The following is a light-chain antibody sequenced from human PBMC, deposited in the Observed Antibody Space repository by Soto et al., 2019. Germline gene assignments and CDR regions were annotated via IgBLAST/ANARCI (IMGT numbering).Light chain of an antibody. CDR3: QQSYSKPIT. J-gene: IGKJ5*01. CDR1: QSISFY. V-gene: IGKV1-39*01. Sequence: DIQMTQSPSSLSASVGDRVTITCRASQSISFYLNWYQQKPGKAHKVLIYAASNLQSGVPSRFSGSGSGTEFTLTISSLQPEDFATYYCQQSYSKPITFGQGTRLEIK. CDR2: AAS.